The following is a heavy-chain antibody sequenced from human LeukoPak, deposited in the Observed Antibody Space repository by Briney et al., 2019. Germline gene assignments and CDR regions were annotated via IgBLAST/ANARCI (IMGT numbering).Heavy chain of an antibody. Sequence: GGSLRLSCAASGLTFSSYWMSWVRQAPGKGLEWVGNINQDGSEKYYVDSVKGRFTISRDNAKKSLYLQMNSLRAEDTALYYCVSCGYRYRQYYYYMDVWGKETTVTVS. V-gene: IGHV3-7*01. D-gene: IGHD5-18*01. CDR1: GLTFSSYW. CDR3: VSCGYRYRQYYYYMDV. J-gene: IGHJ6*03. CDR2: INQDGSEK.